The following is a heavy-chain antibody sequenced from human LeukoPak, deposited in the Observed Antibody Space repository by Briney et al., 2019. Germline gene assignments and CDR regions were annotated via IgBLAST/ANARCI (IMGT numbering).Heavy chain of an antibody. CDR3: ASTAELSYYDFWSGSVPLDY. CDR2: ISSSGSTI. D-gene: IGHD3-3*01. J-gene: IGHJ4*02. Sequence: GGSLRLSCAASGFTFSDYYMSWIRQAPGKGLEWVSYISSSGSTIYYADSVRGRFTISRDNAKNSLYLQMSSLRAEDTAVYYCASTAELSYYDFWSGSVPLDYWGQGTLVTVSS. V-gene: IGHV3-11*04. CDR1: GFTFSDYY.